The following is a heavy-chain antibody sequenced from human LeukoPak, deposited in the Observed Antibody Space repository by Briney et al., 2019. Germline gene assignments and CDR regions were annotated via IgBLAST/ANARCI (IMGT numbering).Heavy chain of an antibody. CDR2: IYHSGST. J-gene: IGHJ4*02. D-gene: IGHD4-17*01. CDR3: ARSRELRSLRTPYYFDY. CDR1: GGSISSSNW. Sequence: SGTLSLTCAVSGGSISSSNWWSWVRQPPGKGLEWIGEIYHSGSTNYNPSLKSRVTISVDKSKNQFSLKLSSVTAADTAVYYCARSRELRSLRTPYYFDYWGQGTLVTVSS. V-gene: IGHV4-4*02.